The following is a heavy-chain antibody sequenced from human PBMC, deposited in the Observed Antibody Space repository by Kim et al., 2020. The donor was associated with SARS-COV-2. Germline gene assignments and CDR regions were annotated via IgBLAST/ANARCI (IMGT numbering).Heavy chain of an antibody. Sequence: SHMNYADSRKGRFTNSRENAKNTLFLQMHSVRVEDTAVYCCTTAGNFRFDSWGQGTLVTVSS. CDR3: TTAGNFRFDS. J-gene: IGHJ5*01. CDR2: SHM. V-gene: IGHV3-74*01. D-gene: IGHD1-7*01.